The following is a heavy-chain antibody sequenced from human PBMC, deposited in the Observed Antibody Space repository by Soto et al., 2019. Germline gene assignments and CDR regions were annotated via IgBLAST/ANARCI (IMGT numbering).Heavy chain of an antibody. CDR2: VYYSGTT. V-gene: IGHV4-61*01. D-gene: IGHD4-17*01. Sequence: SETLSLTCSVSGGSVSDKTYYWSWIRQPPGKRLEWIGDVYYSGTTNYNPSLKCRVTISVDLSKNQFSLRLSSVTTADTALYYCARTTAVPNSLRSRYFFDYWGQGTLVTVSS. CDR3: ARTTAVPNSLRSRYFFDY. CDR1: GGSVSDKTYY. J-gene: IGHJ4*02.